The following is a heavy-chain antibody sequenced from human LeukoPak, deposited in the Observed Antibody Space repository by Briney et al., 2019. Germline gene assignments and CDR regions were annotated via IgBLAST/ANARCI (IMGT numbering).Heavy chain of an antibody. Sequence: SETLSLTCAVSGGSISSGGYSWSWIRQPPGKGLEWIGYIYHSGSTHYNPSLKSRVTISVDRSKNQFSLKLSSVTAADTAVYYRARDRHMVRGSSWFDPWGQGTLVTVSS. V-gene: IGHV4-30-2*01. D-gene: IGHD3-10*01. CDR1: GGSISSGGYS. CDR3: ARDRHMVRGSSWFDP. J-gene: IGHJ5*02. CDR2: IYHSGST.